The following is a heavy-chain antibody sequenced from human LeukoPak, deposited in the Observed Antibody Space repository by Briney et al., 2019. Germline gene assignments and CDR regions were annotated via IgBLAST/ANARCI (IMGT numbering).Heavy chain of an antibody. CDR2: ISAYNGNT. V-gene: IGHV1-18*01. CDR3: ARAGGSGSVYYYGMDV. J-gene: IGHJ6*02. D-gene: IGHD3-10*01. CDR1: GYTFTSYG. Sequence: GASVKVSCKASGYTFTSYGISWVRQAPGQGLEWMGWISAYNGNTNYAQKLQGRVTMTTDTSTGTAYMELGSLRSDDTAVYYCARAGGSGSVYYYGMDVWGQGTTVTVSS.